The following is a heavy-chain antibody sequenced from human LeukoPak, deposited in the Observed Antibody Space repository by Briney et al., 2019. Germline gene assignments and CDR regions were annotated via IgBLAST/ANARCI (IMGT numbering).Heavy chain of an antibody. Sequence: GGSLRLSCAASGFNFEDYTMHWVRQTPGKGLEWVSAISGSGGSTYYADSVKGRFTISRDNSKNTLYLQMSSLRAEDTAVYYCAKSSMIVVVTYFDYWGQGTLVTVSS. V-gene: IGHV3-23*01. D-gene: IGHD3-22*01. CDR2: ISGSGGST. J-gene: IGHJ4*02. CDR1: GFNFEDYT. CDR3: AKSSMIVVVTYFDY.